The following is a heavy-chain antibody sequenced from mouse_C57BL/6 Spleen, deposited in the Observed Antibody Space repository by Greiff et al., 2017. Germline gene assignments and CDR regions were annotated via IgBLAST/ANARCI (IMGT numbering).Heavy chain of an antibody. J-gene: IGHJ2*01. CDR2: ISSGGDYI. V-gene: IGHV5-9-1*02. CDR3: TRDQGDGPYFDY. CDR1: GFTFSSYA. Sequence: EVQLVESGEGLVKPGGSLKLSCAASGFTFSSYAMSWVRQTPEKRLEWVAYISSGGDYIYYADTVKGRFTISRDNARNTLYLQMSSLKSEDTAMYYGTRDQGDGPYFDYWGQGTTLTVSS. D-gene: IGHD2-3*01.